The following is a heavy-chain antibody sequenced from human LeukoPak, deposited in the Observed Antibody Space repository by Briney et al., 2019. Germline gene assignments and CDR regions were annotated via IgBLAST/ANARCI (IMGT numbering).Heavy chain of an antibody. D-gene: IGHD2-8*01. CDR3: AKGSCSNGVCYTDY. Sequence: GGSLRLSCAASGFTFSSYAMSWVRQAPGRGLEWVSAISGSGGITYYADSVKGRFTISRDNSKNTLYLQMNSLRAEDTAVYYCAKGSCSNGVCYTDYWGQGTLVTVSS. CDR1: GFTFSSYA. J-gene: IGHJ4*02. V-gene: IGHV3-23*01. CDR2: ISGSGGIT.